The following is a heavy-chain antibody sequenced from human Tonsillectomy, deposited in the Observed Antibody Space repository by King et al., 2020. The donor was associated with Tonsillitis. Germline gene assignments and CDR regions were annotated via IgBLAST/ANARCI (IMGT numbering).Heavy chain of an antibody. CDR1: GGPISSSSYY. Sequence: LQLQESGPGLVKPSETLSLTCTVSGGPISSSSYYWGWIRQPPGKGLEWIGSIYYSGSTYYNPSLKSRVTISVDSSKNQFSLKLSSVTAADTAVYYCARRPYDILTGGFDDWGQGTLVTVSS. V-gene: IGHV4-39*07. CDR3: ARRPYDILTGGFDD. D-gene: IGHD3-9*01. J-gene: IGHJ4*02. CDR2: IYYSGST.